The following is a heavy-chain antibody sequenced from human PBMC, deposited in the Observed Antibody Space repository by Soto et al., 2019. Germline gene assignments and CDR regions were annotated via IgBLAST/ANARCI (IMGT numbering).Heavy chain of an antibody. Sequence: QVQLVQSGAEVKKPGASVKVSCKASGYTFTSYYMHWVRQAPGQGLEWMGIINPSGGSTSYAQKFQGSVTMTRDTSTSTVYMELSSLRSEDTAVYYCAREGEKITMIVVAQNGPFDYWGQGTLVTVSS. CDR1: GYTFTSYY. V-gene: IGHV1-46*01. J-gene: IGHJ4*02. CDR3: AREGEKITMIVVAQNGPFDY. D-gene: IGHD3-22*01. CDR2: INPSGGST.